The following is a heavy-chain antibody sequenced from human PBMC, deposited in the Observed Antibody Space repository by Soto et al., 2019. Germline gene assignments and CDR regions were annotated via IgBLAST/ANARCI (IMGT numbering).Heavy chain of an antibody. CDR1: GFTFSSYS. CDR2: ISSSSSTI. Sequence: GGSLRLSCAASGFTFSSYSMNWVRQAPGKGLEWVSYISSSSSTIYYADSVKGRFTISRDNAKNSLYLQMNSLRDEETAVYYCARDPKLHYYGSGSYQPQGYFDYWGQGTLVTVSS. V-gene: IGHV3-48*02. J-gene: IGHJ4*02. CDR3: ARDPKLHYYGSGSYQPQGYFDY. D-gene: IGHD3-10*01.